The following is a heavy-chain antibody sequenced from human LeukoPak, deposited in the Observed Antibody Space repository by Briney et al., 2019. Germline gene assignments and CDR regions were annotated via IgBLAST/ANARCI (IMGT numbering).Heavy chain of an antibody. Sequence: GGSLRLSCAASGFTFSSYGMHWVRQAPGKGLEWVAVISYDGSNKYYADSVKGRFTISRDNSKNTLYLQMNSLRAEDTAVYYCAKDQGDSSGTYYYYYGMDVWGQGTAVTVSS. D-gene: IGHD3-22*01. J-gene: IGHJ6*02. CDR1: GFTFSSYG. V-gene: IGHV3-30*18. CDR2: ISYDGSNK. CDR3: AKDQGDSSGTYYYYYGMDV.